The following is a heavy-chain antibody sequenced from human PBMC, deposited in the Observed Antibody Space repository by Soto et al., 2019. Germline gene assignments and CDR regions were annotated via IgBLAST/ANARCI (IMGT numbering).Heavy chain of an antibody. V-gene: IGHV1-2*02. D-gene: IGHD2-2*01. Sequence: ASVKVSCKASGYTFPGNYMHWVRQAPGQGLEWMALINPTSGGTNYAQKFQGRVTMTWDTSISTAYMELSRLRSDDTAIYYCSRGYCSSSGCSHYFDYWGQGTLVTVSS. CDR3: SRGYCSSSGCSHYFDY. CDR2: INPTSGGT. J-gene: IGHJ4*02. CDR1: GYTFPGNY.